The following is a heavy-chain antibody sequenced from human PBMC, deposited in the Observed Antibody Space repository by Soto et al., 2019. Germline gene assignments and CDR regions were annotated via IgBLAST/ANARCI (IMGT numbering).Heavy chain of an antibody. CDR1: GGSLSGYY. CDR2: INHSGST. D-gene: IGHD3-10*01. V-gene: IGHV4-34*01. Sequence: PSETLSLTCAVYGGSLSGYYWSWIRQPPGKGLEWIGEINHSGSTNYNPSLKSRVTISVDTSKNQFSLKLSSVTAADTAVYYCARGDGSGSYYYYYYYMDVWGKGTTVTVSS. J-gene: IGHJ6*03. CDR3: ARGDGSGSYYYYYYYMDV.